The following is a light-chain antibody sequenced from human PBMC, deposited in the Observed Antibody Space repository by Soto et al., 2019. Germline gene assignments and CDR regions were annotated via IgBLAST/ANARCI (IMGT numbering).Light chain of an antibody. CDR1: QGVRSTS. V-gene: IGKV3-20*01. CDR3: QHYGSPLWT. Sequence: EIVLTQSPGTLSLSPGERATLSCRASQGVRSTSLAWYQQKPGQAPRLLIFDASSMATGIPDRFSGSGSGTDFTLTISRLEPEDFEVYYWQHYGSPLWTFGQGTNVEIK. CDR2: DAS. J-gene: IGKJ1*01.